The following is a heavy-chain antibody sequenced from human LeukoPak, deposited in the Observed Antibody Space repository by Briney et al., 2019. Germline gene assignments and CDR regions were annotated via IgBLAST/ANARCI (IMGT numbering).Heavy chain of an antibody. V-gene: IGHV3-30*03. Sequence: PGGSLRLSCAASGFTFSSYGMHWVRQAPGKGLEWVAVISYDGSNKYYADSVKGRFTISRDNSKNTLYLQMNSLRAEDTAVYYCARARDNSGWYTDGFDIWGPGTMVTVSS. CDR1: GFTFSSYG. CDR3: ARARDNSGWYTDGFDI. D-gene: IGHD6-19*01. CDR2: ISYDGSNK. J-gene: IGHJ3*02.